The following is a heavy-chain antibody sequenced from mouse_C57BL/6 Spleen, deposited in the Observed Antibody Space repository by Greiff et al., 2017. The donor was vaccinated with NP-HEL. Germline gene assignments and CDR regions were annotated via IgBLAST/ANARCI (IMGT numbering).Heavy chain of an antibody. V-gene: IGHV1-55*01. CDR2: IYPGSGST. CDR3: ARRGVYYGSSPGAMDY. D-gene: IGHD1-1*01. Sequence: QVQLQQSGAELVKPGASVKMSCKASGYTFTSYWITWVKQRPGQGLEWIGDIYPGSGSTNYNEKFKSKATLTVDTSSSTAYMQLSSLTSEDSAVYYCARRGVYYGSSPGAMDYWGQGTSVTVSS. J-gene: IGHJ4*01. CDR1: GYTFTSYW.